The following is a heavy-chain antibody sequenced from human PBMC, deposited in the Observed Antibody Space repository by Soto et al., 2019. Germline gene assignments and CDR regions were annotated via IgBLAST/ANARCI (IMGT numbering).Heavy chain of an antibody. Sequence: PGGSLRLSCAASGFTFNSYAMSWVRQAPGKGLEWVSTIIGSGGSTYYADSVKGRFSVSRDNAKNTRYLQMNSLRAEDTAVYYCAKDRNYYDSSGYDYWGQGTLVAVSS. D-gene: IGHD3-22*01. V-gene: IGHV3-23*01. CDR1: GFTFNSYA. CDR2: IIGSGGST. CDR3: AKDRNYYDSSGYDY. J-gene: IGHJ4*02.